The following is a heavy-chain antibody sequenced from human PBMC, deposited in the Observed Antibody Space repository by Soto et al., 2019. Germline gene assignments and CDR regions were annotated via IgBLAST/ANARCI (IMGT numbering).Heavy chain of an antibody. V-gene: IGHV6-1*01. Sequence: HSQTLSLTCAISGDSVSSNSAAWNWIRQSPSRGLEWLGRTYYRSKWYNDYAVYVKSRITIKPDTSKNQFYLQLNSVTPEDTAVYYCARGESISVAWFDYWGQGTLVTVS. J-gene: IGHJ4*02. CDR2: TYYRSKWYN. D-gene: IGHD6-19*01. CDR3: ARGESISVAWFDY. CDR1: GDSVSSNSAA.